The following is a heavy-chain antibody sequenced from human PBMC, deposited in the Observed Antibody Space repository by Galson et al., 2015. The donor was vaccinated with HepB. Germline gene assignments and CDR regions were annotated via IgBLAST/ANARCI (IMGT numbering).Heavy chain of an antibody. CDR2: INPNSGGT. D-gene: IGHD2-15*01. Sequence: SVKVSCKASGYTFTGYYMHWVRQAPGQGLEWMGWINPNSGGTNYAQKFQGRVTMTRDTSISTAYMELSRLRSDDTAVYYCARGITRVAATRFDPWGQGTLVTVSS. V-gene: IGHV1-2*02. J-gene: IGHJ5*02. CDR3: ARGITRVAATRFDP. CDR1: GYTFTGYY.